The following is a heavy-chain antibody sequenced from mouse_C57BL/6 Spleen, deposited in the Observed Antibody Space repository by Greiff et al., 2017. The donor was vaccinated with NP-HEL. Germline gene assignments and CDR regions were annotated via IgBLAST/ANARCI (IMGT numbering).Heavy chain of an antibody. V-gene: IGHV1-80*01. D-gene: IGHD1-1*01. J-gene: IGHJ1*03. CDR3: ARSDYDGSRGYFDV. Sequence: QVQLQQSGAELVKPGASVKISCKASGYAFSSYWMNWVKQRPGKGLEWIGQIYPGDGDTNYNGKFKGKATLTADKSSSTAYMQLSSLTSEDSAVDVCARSDYDGSRGYFDVWGTGTTVTVSS. CDR2: IYPGDGDT. CDR1: GYAFSSYW.